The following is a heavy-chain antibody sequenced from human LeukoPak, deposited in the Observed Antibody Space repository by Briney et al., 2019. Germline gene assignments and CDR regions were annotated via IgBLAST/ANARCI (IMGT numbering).Heavy chain of an antibody. CDR3: AKEGDYGSPPYYFDY. Sequence: GGSLRLSCAASGFSFSTYALTWVRQAPGKGLEWVSTISGDGGSTYYADSVKGRFTISRDSSRSTLYLQMSSLRAEDTAVYYCAKEGDYGSPPYYFDYWGQGTLVTVSS. V-gene: IGHV3-23*01. J-gene: IGHJ4*02. CDR2: ISGDGGST. D-gene: IGHD3-10*01. CDR1: GFSFSTYA.